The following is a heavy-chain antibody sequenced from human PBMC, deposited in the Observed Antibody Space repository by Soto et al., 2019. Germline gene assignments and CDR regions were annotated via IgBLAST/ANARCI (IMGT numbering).Heavy chain of an antibody. CDR2: INPSGGST. CDR3: ARDLPLDCSGGSCYSKIPAFDI. J-gene: IGHJ3*02. V-gene: IGHV1-46*01. Sequence: ASVKVSCKASGYTFTSYYMHWVRQAPGQGLEWMGIINPSGGSTSYAQKFQGRVTMTRDTSTSTVYMELSSLRSEDTAVYYCARDLPLDCSGGSCYSKIPAFDIWGQGTMVT. D-gene: IGHD2-15*01. CDR1: GYTFTSYY.